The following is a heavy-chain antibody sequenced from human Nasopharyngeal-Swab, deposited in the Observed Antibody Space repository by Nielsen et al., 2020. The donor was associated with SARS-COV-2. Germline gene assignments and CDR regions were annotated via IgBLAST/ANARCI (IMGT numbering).Heavy chain of an antibody. CDR3: ATTSARSLWQWQITGGYFDH. D-gene: IGHD6-19*01. Sequence: SETLSLTCTVSGGSISSSSYYWGWIRQPPGKGLEWIGSIYYSGSTYYNPSLKGRVTISVDTSKNQFSLKLSSVTAADTAVYYCATTSARSLWQWQITGGYFDHWGQGTLVTVSS. CDR2: IYYSGST. V-gene: IGHV4-39*07. CDR1: GGSISSSSYY. J-gene: IGHJ4*02.